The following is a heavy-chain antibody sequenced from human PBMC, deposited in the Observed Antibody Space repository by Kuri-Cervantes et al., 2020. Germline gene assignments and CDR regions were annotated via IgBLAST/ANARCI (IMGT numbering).Heavy chain of an antibody. Sequence: LSLTCAASGFTFSDYGLHWVRQAPGKGLQWVAVMSYDGSNKYYADSVKGRFTISRDNAKNSLYLQMNSLRAEDTAVYYCARYGGNSISGWFDPWGQGTLVTVSS. J-gene: IGHJ5*02. D-gene: IGHD4-23*01. CDR2: MSYDGSNK. V-gene: IGHV3-30-3*01. CDR3: ARYGGNSISGWFDP. CDR1: GFTFSDYG.